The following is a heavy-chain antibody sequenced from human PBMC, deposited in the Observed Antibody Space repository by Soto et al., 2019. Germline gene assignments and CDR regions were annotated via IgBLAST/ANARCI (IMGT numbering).Heavy chain of an antibody. D-gene: IGHD3-10*01. CDR2: IWYDGSNK. V-gene: IGHV3-33*01. J-gene: IGHJ5*02. CDR3: AREHLVRNTMVRGVLHNWFDP. Sequence: QVQLVESGGGVVQPGRSLRLSCAASGFTFSSYGMHWVRQAPGKGLEWVAVIWYDGSNKYYADSVKGRFTISRDNSKNXLXLXXHSLRAEDTAVYYCAREHLVRNTMVRGVLHNWFDPWGQGTLVTVSS. CDR1: GFTFSSYG.